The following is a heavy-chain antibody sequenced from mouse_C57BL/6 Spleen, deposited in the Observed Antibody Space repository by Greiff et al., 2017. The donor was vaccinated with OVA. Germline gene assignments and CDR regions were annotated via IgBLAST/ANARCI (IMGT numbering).Heavy chain of an antibody. D-gene: IGHD1-1*01. CDR3: AKGNYGSSYRDWYFDV. V-gene: IGHV1-18*01. J-gene: IGHJ1*03. Sequence: VQLQQSGPELVKPGASVKIPCKASGYTFTDYNMDWVKQSHGKSLEWIGDINPNNGGTIYNQKFKGKATLTVDKSSSTAYMELRSLTSEDTAVYYCAKGNYGSSYRDWYFDVWGTGTTVTVSS. CDR2: INPNNGGT. CDR1: GYTFTDYN.